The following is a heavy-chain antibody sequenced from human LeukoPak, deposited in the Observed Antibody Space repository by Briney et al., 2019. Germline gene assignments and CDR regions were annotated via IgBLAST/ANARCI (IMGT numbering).Heavy chain of an antibody. V-gene: IGHV3-33*01. CDR3: ARDIVGATLYYYYYYGMDV. D-gene: IGHD1-26*01. CDR1: GFTFSSYG. J-gene: IGHJ6*02. Sequence: PGRSLRLSCAASGFTFSSYGMHWVRQAPGKGLEWVAVRWCDGSNKYYADSVKGRFTISRDNSKNTLYLQMNSLRAEDTAVYYCARDIVGATLYYYYYYGMDVWGQGTTVTVSS. CDR2: RWCDGSNK.